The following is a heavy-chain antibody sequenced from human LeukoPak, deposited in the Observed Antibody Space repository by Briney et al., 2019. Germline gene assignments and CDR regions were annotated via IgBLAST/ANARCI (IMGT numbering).Heavy chain of an antibody. Sequence: GGSLRLSCAASGFTFSSYGMHWVRQAPGKGLEWVAFTRYDGSNKYYADSVKGRFTISRDNSKNTLYLQMNSLRAEDTAVYYCAKDLLCSSNWYVVDYWGQGTLVTVSS. CDR1: GFTFSSYG. D-gene: IGHD6-13*01. V-gene: IGHV3-30*02. J-gene: IGHJ4*02. CDR3: AKDLLCSSNWYVVDY. CDR2: TRYDGSNK.